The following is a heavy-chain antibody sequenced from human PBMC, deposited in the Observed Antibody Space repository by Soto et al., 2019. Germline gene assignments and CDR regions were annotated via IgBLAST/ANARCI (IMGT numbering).Heavy chain of an antibody. CDR1: GLTFSSYA. V-gene: IGHV3-30-3*01. CDR3: ARGGSSSWYLPFDY. D-gene: IGHD6-13*01. CDR2: ISYDGNNK. Sequence: QVQLVESGGGGVQPGSSLRLSGEASGLTFSSYAMPWFGQPPGKGRGWVAVISYDGNNKYYADSVKGRFTISRDNSKNTLYLQMNSLRAEDTAVYYCARGGSSSWYLPFDYWGQGTLVTVSS. J-gene: IGHJ4*02.